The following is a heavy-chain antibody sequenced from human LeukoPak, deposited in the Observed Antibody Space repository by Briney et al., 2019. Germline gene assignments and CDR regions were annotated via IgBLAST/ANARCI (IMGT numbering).Heavy chain of an antibody. CDR3: ATSLAAAGFSFDY. Sequence: ASVNVSCKASGYTFTSYAMNWVRQAPGQGLEWMGWINTNTGNPTYAQGFTGRFVFSLDTSVSTAYLQISSLKAEDTAVYYCATSLAAAGFSFDYWGQGTLVTVSS. CDR2: INTNTGNP. V-gene: IGHV7-4-1*02. J-gene: IGHJ4*02. D-gene: IGHD6-13*01. CDR1: GYTFTSYA.